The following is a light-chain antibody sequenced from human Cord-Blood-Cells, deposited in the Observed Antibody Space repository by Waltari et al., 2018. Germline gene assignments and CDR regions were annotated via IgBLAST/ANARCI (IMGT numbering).Light chain of an antibody. Sequence: DIQLTHSPSSLSAPVGNRVTITCRASKSISSYLNWYQQKPGKAPKLMIYAASSLQSGVPSRFSGSGSGTDFTLTISSLQPEDFATYYCQQSYSTPFTFGPGTKVDIK. CDR2: AAS. V-gene: IGKV1-39*01. CDR3: QQSYSTPFT. CDR1: KSISSY. J-gene: IGKJ3*01.